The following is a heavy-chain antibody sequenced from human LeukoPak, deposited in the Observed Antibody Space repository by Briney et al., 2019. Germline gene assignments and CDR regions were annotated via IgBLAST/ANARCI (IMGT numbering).Heavy chain of an antibody. D-gene: IGHD1-26*01. CDR2: FYPSNSDT. Sequence: HGESLKISCEASGYDFANYWIAWVRQMPGKGLEWMGVFYPSNSDTKYSPPFQGQVTFSADKSISTAYLQWSSLKASDTAMYYCARHSGSYYGVLDYWGQGTLVTVSS. CDR3: ARHSGSYYGVLDY. J-gene: IGHJ4*02. V-gene: IGHV5-51*01. CDR1: GYDFANYW.